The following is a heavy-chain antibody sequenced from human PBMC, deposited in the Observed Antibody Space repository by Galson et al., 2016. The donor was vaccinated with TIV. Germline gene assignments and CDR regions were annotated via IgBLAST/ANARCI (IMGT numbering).Heavy chain of an antibody. CDR1: GYRFSSYW. Sequence: QSGAEVKKPGESLKISCKSSGYRFSSYWIGWVRQRPGKGLEWLGIIFPDDSGTRYSPSLEGQVTSSADKSIRTAYLQWSSLKASDTALYYCARHFRYSDSSGYHYFDSWGQGTMVTVSS. CDR2: IFPDDSGT. V-gene: IGHV5-51*01. CDR3: ARHFRYSDSSGYHYFDS. D-gene: IGHD3-22*01. J-gene: IGHJ4*02.